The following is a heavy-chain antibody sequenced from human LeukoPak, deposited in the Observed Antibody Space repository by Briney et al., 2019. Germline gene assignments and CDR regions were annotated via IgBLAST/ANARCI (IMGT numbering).Heavy chain of an antibody. CDR3: AALSRDDAFDI. J-gene: IGHJ3*02. CDR1: GYTFTGYY. Sequence: GSSVKVSCKASGYTFTGYYIHWVRQAPGQGLEGMGWINPYSGGTNYTQKFQGRGTMTRDTSISTAYMELSRLTSDDTAVYYCAALSRDDAFDIWGQGTMVTVSS. CDR2: INPYSGGT. V-gene: IGHV1-2*02.